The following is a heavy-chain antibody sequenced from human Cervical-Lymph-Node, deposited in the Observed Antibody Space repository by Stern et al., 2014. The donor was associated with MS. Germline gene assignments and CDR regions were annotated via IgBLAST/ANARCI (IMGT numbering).Heavy chain of an antibody. D-gene: IGHD5-12*01. CDR3: ARGGWLRSYFFDY. J-gene: IGHJ4*02. V-gene: IGHV4-31*01. CDR2: ISGST. Sequence: QVPLQESGPGLVRPSQTLSLTCTVSGASLRRGLYSWSWIRQLPGKGLDWIGYISGSTYYNPSLKSLVTISVDTSENQVSLKVTSVTAADTAVYYCARGGWLRSYFFDYWGQGARVTVSS. CDR1: GASLRRGLYS.